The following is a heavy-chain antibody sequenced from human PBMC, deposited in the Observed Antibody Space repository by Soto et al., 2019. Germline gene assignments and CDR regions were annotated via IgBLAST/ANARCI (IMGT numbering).Heavy chain of an antibody. CDR1: GFSFSDAW. Sequence: EAQLVESGGGLVEPGGSLRVSCAASGFSFSDAWMIWVRQAPGKGLEWVGRIKSKAHGETADYAAPVKGRFTISRDDSKNTVYLQMNSLKIEDTAVYYCTTGVDGYNPFDYWGQGTLVTVCS. CDR2: IKSKAHGETA. D-gene: IGHD5-18*01. J-gene: IGHJ4*02. V-gene: IGHV3-15*07. CDR3: TTGVDGYNPFDY.